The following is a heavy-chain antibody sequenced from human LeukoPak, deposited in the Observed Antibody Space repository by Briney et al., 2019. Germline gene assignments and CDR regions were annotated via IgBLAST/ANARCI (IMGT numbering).Heavy chain of an antibody. J-gene: IGHJ4*02. CDR3: AREGGGYNYRAGLYYFDY. Sequence: GSLRLSCAASGFTFSSYWMSWVRQAPGKGLEWVANIEQDGSEKYYVDSVKGRFTISRDNAKNSLYLQMNSLRAEDTAVYYCAREGGGYNYRAGLYYFDYWGQGTLVTVSS. D-gene: IGHD5-24*01. CDR1: GFTFSSYW. V-gene: IGHV3-7*01. CDR2: IEQDGSEK.